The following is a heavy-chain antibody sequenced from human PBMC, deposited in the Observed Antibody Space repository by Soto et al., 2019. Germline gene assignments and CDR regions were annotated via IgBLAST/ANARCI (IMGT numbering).Heavy chain of an antibody. Sequence: DVQLVESGGGLVQPGGSLRLSCAASGFSFSDHYMDWVRQAPGKGLEWVGRTRNKAEKYTTEYAASVKGRFTISRDDSTMSLFLQMNSLETEDTAVYYCVSFTSGVVHWGQGTLVTVSS. D-gene: IGHD3-3*01. CDR2: TRNKAEKYTT. V-gene: IGHV3-72*01. CDR1: GFSFSDHY. J-gene: IGHJ4*02. CDR3: VSFTSGVVH.